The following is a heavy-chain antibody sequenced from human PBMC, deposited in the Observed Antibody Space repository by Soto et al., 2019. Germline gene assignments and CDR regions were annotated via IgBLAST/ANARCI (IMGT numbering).Heavy chain of an antibody. CDR1: GGTFSSYA. Sequence: SVKVSCKASGGTFSSYAISWVRQAPGQGLEWMGGIIPIFGTANYAQKFQGRVTITADKSTSTAYMELSSLRSEDTAVYYCAREVPQFTLGMDVWGQGTTVTVSS. CDR3: AREVPQFTLGMDV. J-gene: IGHJ6*02. V-gene: IGHV1-69*06. CDR2: IIPIFGTA. D-gene: IGHD3-10*01.